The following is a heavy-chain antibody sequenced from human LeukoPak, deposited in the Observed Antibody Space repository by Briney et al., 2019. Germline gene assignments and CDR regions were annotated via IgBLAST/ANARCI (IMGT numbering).Heavy chain of an antibody. D-gene: IGHD6-13*01. CDR3: ARHKAAAGIFDY. CDR2: SSSRGDT. Sequence: GGSLRLSCAASGFTFSSHAMHWVRQAPGKGLEWVSASSSRGDTYYADSVKGRFTISRDNSKNTLFLQMSSLRAEDTAVYYCARHKAAAGIFDYWDQGTLVTVSS. CDR1: GFTFSSHA. V-gene: IGHV3-23*01. J-gene: IGHJ4*02.